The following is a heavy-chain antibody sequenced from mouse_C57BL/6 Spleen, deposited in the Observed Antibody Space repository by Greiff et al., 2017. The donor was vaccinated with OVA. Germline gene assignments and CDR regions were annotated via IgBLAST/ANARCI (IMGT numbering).Heavy chain of an antibody. CDR2: FHPYNDDT. Sequence: VQLQESGAELVKPGASVKMSCKASGYTFTTYPIEWMKQNHGKSLEWIGNFHPYNDDTKYNEKFKGKATLTVEKSSSTVYLELSRLTSDDSAVYYCARRANYYGSSDWYFDVWGTGTTVTVSS. D-gene: IGHD1-1*01. J-gene: IGHJ1*03. CDR3: ARRANYYGSSDWYFDV. V-gene: IGHV1-47*01. CDR1: GYTFTTYP.